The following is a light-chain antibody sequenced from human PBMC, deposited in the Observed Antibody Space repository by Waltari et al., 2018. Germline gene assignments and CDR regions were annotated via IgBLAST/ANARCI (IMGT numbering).Light chain of an antibody. CDR2: TAS. V-gene: IGKV1-39*01. J-gene: IGKJ2*01. CDR3: QQSYTSPPYT. CDR1: QSIGKS. Sequence: ETQMTQSPSSLSASVGDRVTVTCRASQSIGKSLNWYQQKSGQATKLLIYTASTLQSGVPSRFSGSGVWTDFTLTISSLQPEDFATYYCQQSYTSPPYTFGQGTKLEI.